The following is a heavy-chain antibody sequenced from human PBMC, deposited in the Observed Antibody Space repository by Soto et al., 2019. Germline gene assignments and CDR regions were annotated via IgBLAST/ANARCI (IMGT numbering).Heavy chain of an antibody. V-gene: IGHV4-4*07. Sequence: SDTLSVTCTVSDCSISSYYWTWIRQSAWKGLEWIGRIYDSGSTNYNPSLKSRVTLSVDRAKKNFSLKLTSVTAADTAVYYCARAEYFYESSGYCAAPLFDRWGHGVLVTVSS. CDR2: IYDSGST. J-gene: IGHJ4*01. CDR3: ARAEYFYESSGYCAAPLFDR. CDR1: DCSISSYY. D-gene: IGHD3-22*01.